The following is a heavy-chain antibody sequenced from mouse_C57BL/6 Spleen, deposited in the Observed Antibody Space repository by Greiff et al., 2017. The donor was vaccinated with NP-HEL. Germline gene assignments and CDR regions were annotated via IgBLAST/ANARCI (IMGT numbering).Heavy chain of an antibody. CDR3: ARRTVVARENAMDY. D-gene: IGHD1-1*01. CDR1: GYTFTSYW. V-gene: IGHV1-72*01. J-gene: IGHJ4*01. Sequence: VQLQQSGAELVKPGASVKLSCKASGYTFTSYWMHWVKQRPGRGLEWIGRIDPNSGGTKYNEKFKSKATLTVDKPSSTAYMQLSSLTSEDSAVYYCARRTVVARENAMDYWGQGTSVTVSS. CDR2: IDPNSGGT.